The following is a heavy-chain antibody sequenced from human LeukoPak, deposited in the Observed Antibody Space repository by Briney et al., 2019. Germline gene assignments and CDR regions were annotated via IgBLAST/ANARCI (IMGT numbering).Heavy chain of an antibody. CDR3: ARVYYDSSPYRWFDP. V-gene: IGHV4-59*01. CDR2: ISYSGST. D-gene: IGHD3-22*01. Sequence: SETLSLTCTVSGGSIGRYYWSWIRQPPGKGLEWIGYISYSGSTNYNPSLKSRVTISVDTSKNQFSLKLSSVTAADTAVYYCARVYYDSSPYRWFDPWGQGTLVTVSS. CDR1: GGSIGRYY. J-gene: IGHJ5*02.